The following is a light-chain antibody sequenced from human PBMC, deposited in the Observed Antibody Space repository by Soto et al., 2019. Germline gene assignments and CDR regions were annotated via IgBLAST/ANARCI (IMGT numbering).Light chain of an antibody. CDR2: EVS. Sequence: QSALTQPASVSGSPGQSITMSCTGTSSDIGGYNYVSWYQHHPGKAPKLMIYEVSNRPSGISNRFSGSKSGNTASLIISGLQAEDEADYYCTSYTSSSTLVVFGGGTKVTVL. V-gene: IGLV2-14*01. CDR3: TSYTSSSTLVV. J-gene: IGLJ2*01. CDR1: SSDIGGYNY.